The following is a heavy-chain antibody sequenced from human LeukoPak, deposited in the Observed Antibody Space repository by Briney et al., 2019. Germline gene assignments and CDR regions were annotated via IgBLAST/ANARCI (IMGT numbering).Heavy chain of an antibody. V-gene: IGHV4-31*03. CDR1: GGSISSGGYY. Sequence: SETLSLTCTVSGGSISSGGYYWSWIRQHPGKGLEWIGYIYYSGSTYYNPSLKSRVTISVDTSKNQFSLKLSSVTAAGTAVYYCARDRMGGSGSYYNHDAFDIWGQGTMVTVSS. CDR2: IYYSGST. CDR3: ARDRMGGSGSYYNHDAFDI. J-gene: IGHJ3*02. D-gene: IGHD3-10*01.